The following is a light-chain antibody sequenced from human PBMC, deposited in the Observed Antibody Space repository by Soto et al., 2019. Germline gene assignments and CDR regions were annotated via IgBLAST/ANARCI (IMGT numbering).Light chain of an antibody. J-gene: IGKJ1*01. CDR2: SAS. CDR1: QSVSSN. CDR3: QQYHNWPPWT. V-gene: IGKV3-15*01. Sequence: EIVMTHSPATLAVSPCERATLSFSASQSVSSNLAWYQQKPGQAPRLLMYSASTRATGIPARFSGSGSGTEFTLTINSLQSEDFAVYYCQQYHNWPPWTFGQGTKVDIK.